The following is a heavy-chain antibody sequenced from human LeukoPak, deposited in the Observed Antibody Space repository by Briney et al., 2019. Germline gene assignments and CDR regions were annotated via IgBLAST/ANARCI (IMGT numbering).Heavy chain of an antibody. J-gene: IGHJ4*02. D-gene: IGHD2-15*01. CDR2: ISWNGNSI. Sequence: PGRSLRLSCAASGFSFDDYAMHWVRQAPGKGLEWVSAISWNGNSIVYADSVKGRFTISRDNAKNSLYLQMNSLRAEDTAVYYCARGTVAATPEGSDYWGQGTLVTVSS. CDR1: GFSFDDYA. CDR3: ARGTVAATPEGSDY. V-gene: IGHV3-9*01.